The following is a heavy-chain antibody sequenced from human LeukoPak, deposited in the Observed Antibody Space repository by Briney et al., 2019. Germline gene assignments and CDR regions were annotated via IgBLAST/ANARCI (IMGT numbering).Heavy chain of an antibody. D-gene: IGHD3-3*01. CDR3: AKDVYVLRFRWASYFDY. J-gene: IGHJ4*02. Sequence: QPGRSLRLSCAASGFTFSSYAMHWVRQAPGKGLEWVALISYDGSNKYYADSVKGRFTISRDNSKNTLYLQMNSLRAEDTAVYYCAKDVYVLRFRWASYFDYWGQGTLVTVSS. V-gene: IGHV3-30-3*01. CDR1: GFTFSSYA. CDR2: ISYDGSNK.